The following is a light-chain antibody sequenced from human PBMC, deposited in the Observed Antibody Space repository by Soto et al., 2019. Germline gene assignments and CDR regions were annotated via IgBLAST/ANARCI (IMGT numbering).Light chain of an antibody. CDR1: SSDVGGYNY. Sequence: QSVLTQPASVSGSPGQSITISCTGTSSDVGGYNYVSWYQQHPGKAPKLMIYDVSNRPSGVSSRFSGSKSGNTASLTISGLQAEDEADYYCSSYTSSSTLRHVFGTGTKVTVL. CDR3: SSYTSSSTLRHV. V-gene: IGLV2-14*01. J-gene: IGLJ1*01. CDR2: DVS.